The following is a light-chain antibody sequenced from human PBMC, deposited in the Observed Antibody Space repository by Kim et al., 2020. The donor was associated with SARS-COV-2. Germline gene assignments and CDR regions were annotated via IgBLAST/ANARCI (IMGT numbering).Light chain of an antibody. CDR2: GAS. V-gene: IGKV3-15*01. J-gene: IGKJ1*01. Sequence: EIVMTQSPATLSVSPGERATLSCRASQSVSSNLAWYQQKPGQAPRILIYGASTRATGIPAKFSGSWSGTEFTLTISSLQSEDFAVYYCQQYNNWPPWTFGQGTKVDIK. CDR1: QSVSSN. CDR3: QQYNNWPPWT.